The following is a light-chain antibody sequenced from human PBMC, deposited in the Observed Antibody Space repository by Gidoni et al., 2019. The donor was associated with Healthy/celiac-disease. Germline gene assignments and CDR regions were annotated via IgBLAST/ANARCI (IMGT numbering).Light chain of an antibody. CDR1: QSVSSY. CDR3: QQRRNWPSVT. J-gene: IGKJ3*01. Sequence: EIVLTQSPSTLSLSPGERATLSCRASQSVSSYLAWYQQKPGQAPRLLIYDSSNRATGIPARFSGSVSGTDFTLTISSLEPEDFAGYYCQQRRNWPSVTFGPGTKVDIK. CDR2: DSS. V-gene: IGKV3-11*01.